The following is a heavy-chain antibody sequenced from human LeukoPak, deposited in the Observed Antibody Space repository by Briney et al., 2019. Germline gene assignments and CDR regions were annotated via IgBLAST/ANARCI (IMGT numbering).Heavy chain of an antibody. CDR1: GYSISSTYY. J-gene: IGHJ4*02. D-gene: IGHD3-3*01. V-gene: IGHV4-38-2*02. CDR2: IFHTGST. CDR3: ARFGSPEY. Sequence: SETLSLTCTVSGYSISSTYYWGWIRRPPGKGLEWIGRIFHTGSTYYSPSLKSRVTMSVHTSNNQFSLKLTSVTAADTAFNCARFGSPEYWGQGILVTVSS.